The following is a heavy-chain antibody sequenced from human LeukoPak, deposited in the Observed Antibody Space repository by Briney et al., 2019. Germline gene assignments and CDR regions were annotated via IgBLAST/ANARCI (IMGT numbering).Heavy chain of an antibody. Sequence: PGGSLRLSCAASGFTFSSYWMSWVRQAPGKGLEWVANIKQDGSEKYYVDSVKGRFTISRDNAKNSLYLQMNSLKTEDTAVYYCARAGPDGVDAFDIWGQGTMVTVSS. CDR2: IKQDGSEK. V-gene: IGHV3-7*03. D-gene: IGHD4-17*01. CDR1: GFTFSSYW. CDR3: ARAGPDGVDAFDI. J-gene: IGHJ3*02.